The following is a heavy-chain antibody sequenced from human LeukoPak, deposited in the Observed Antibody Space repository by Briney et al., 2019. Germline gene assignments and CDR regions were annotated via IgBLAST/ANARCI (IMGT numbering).Heavy chain of an antibody. CDR1: SGSISSSSYY. CDR3: ARQRRYCSDTSCYEGAFDY. CDR2: MYYSGST. D-gene: IGHD2-2*01. J-gene: IGHJ4*02. V-gene: IGHV4-39*01. Sequence: SETLSLTCTVSSGSISSSSYYWGWIRQPPGKGLEWIGSMYYSGSTYYKASLQSRVTISVDTSKNQFSLKLSSVTAADTAVYYCARQRRYCSDTSCYEGAFDYWGQGTLVTVSS.